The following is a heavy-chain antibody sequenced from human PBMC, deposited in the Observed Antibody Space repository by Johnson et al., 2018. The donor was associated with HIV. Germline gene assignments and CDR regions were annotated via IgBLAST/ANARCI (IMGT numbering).Heavy chain of an antibody. CDR1: GFTVSSNY. V-gene: IGHV3-66*01. J-gene: IGHJ3*02. Sequence: VQLVESGGGLVQPGGSLRLSCAASGFTVSSNYMSWVRQAPGKGLEWVSVIYSGGSTYYADSVKGRFTISRENATNFLYLQMNSLAAGDTAVYYCARGRPGGPNLLDAAGNDAFDIWGQGKMVTVSS. CDR2: IYSGGST. CDR3: ARGRPGGPNLLDAAGNDAFDI. D-gene: IGHD6-13*01.